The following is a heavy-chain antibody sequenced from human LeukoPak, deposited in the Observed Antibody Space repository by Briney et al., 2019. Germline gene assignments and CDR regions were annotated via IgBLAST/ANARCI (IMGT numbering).Heavy chain of an antibody. Sequence: SETLSLTCSVSGYSISRCYHWSWVRQPPGKVLELIGIVHHSGATYYNPSLNSLLTISADTSKNQFSLKMDSVTAAATAVYYCARINFTPDYWGQGTLVSVSS. CDR2: VHHSGAT. D-gene: IGHD2/OR15-2a*01. J-gene: IGHJ4*02. CDR3: ARINFTPDY. CDR1: GYSISRCYH. V-gene: IGHV4-38-2*02.